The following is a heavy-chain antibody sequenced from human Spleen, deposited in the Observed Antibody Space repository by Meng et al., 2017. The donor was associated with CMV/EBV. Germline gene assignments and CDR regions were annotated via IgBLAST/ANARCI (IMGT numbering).Heavy chain of an antibody. CDR2: MSPSSGNT. Sequence: KTSGYICTSHDINWWRQPPGQGLEWMGWMSPSSGNTDYAQNLQGRVTMTMNSSTGTAYMDLSSLTSEDTAMYYCAREMTTVIQGWFDPWGQGTLVTVSS. V-gene: IGHV1-8*01. D-gene: IGHD4-11*01. J-gene: IGHJ5*02. CDR1: GYICTSHD. CDR3: AREMTTVIQGWFDP.